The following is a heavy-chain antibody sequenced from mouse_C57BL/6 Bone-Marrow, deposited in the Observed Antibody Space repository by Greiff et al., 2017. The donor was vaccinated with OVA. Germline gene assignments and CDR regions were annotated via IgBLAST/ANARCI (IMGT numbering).Heavy chain of an antibody. V-gene: IGHV1-85*01. CDR3: AKSSDYAWFAY. D-gene: IGHD2-4*01. J-gene: IGHJ3*01. Sequence: QVQLQQSGPELVKPGASVELSCKASGYTFTSYDINWVKQRPGPGLEWIGWIYPSDGSTKYNEKFKGTATLTVDTSSSTAYMELHSLTSEDSAVYFCAKSSDYAWFAYWGQGTLVTVSA. CDR2: IYPSDGST. CDR1: GYTFTSYD.